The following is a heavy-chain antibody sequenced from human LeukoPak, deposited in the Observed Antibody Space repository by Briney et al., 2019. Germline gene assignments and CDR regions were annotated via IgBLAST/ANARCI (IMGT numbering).Heavy chain of an antibody. CDR1: GGTFSRYA. Sequence: ASVKVSCKASGGTFSRYAISWVRQAPGQGLEWMGGIIPIFGTANYAQKFQGRVRITTDEYTSTAYLELSSLRSEDTAVYYCASRIAAAGRHYYYYMDVWGKGTTVTVSS. J-gene: IGHJ6*03. CDR2: IIPIFGTA. V-gene: IGHV1-69*05. D-gene: IGHD6-13*01. CDR3: ASRIAAAGRHYYYYMDV.